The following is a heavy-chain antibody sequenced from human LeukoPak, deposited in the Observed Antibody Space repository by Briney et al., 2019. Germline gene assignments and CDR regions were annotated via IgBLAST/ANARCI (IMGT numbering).Heavy chain of an antibody. V-gene: IGHV5-51*01. CDR1: GYSFPTYW. CDR3: ARELKTPVTPGYYYYGMDV. CDR2: IYPGDSDT. Sequence: AGESLKISCKGSGYSFPTYWIGWVRQMPGKGLEWMGIIYPGDSDTRYSPSFQGQVTISADKSITTAYLQWSSLKASDTAMYYCARELKTPVTPGYYYYGMDVWGQGTTITVSS. J-gene: IGHJ6*02. D-gene: IGHD4-17*01.